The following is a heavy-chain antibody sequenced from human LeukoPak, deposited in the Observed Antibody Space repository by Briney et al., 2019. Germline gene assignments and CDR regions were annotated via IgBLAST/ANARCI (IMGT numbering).Heavy chain of an antibody. Sequence: GGSLRLSCAASEFTFSSYEMNWVRQPPGKGLEWVSYISNSGSPIYYADSVKGRFIISRDNAKNSLYLQMNSLRAEDTAVYYCARAWLRIIDYWGQGTLVTVSS. D-gene: IGHD5-12*01. J-gene: IGHJ4*02. V-gene: IGHV3-48*03. CDR3: ARAWLRIIDY. CDR1: EFTFSSYE. CDR2: ISNSGSPI.